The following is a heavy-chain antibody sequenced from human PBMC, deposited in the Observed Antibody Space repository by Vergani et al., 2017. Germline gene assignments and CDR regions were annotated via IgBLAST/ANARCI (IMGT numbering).Heavy chain of an antibody. J-gene: IGHJ4*02. CDR2: IWYDGSNK. V-gene: IGHV3-33*01. CDR1: GFPFSSYG. CDR3: AGDSSSSSFDY. D-gene: IGHD6-6*01. Sequence: QVQLVESGGGVVQPGRSLRLSCAASGFPFSSYGMHWVRQAPGKGLEWVAVIWYDGSNKYYADSVKGRFTISRDNSKNTLYLQMNSLRAEDTAVYYCAGDSSSSSFDYWGQGTLVTVSS.